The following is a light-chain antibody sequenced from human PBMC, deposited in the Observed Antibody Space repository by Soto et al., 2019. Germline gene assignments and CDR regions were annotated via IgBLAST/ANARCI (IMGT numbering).Light chain of an antibody. J-gene: IGLJ1*01. Sequence: QSALTQPRSVSGSPGQSVTISCTGTSSDVGGYNYVSWYQQHPGKAPKVMIYDVSERPSGVPDRFSGSKSGNTASLTISGLQADDDADYYCSSYAGSPRYVLGTGTKLTVL. CDR2: DVS. CDR1: SSDVGGYNY. CDR3: SSYAGSPRYV. V-gene: IGLV2-11*01.